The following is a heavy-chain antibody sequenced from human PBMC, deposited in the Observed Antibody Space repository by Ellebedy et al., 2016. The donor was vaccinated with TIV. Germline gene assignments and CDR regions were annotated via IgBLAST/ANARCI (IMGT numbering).Heavy chain of an antibody. CDR2: IKQDGSEK. D-gene: IGHD6-19*01. Sequence: GGSLRLSCAASGFTFSNYWMSWVRQAPGKGLEWVANIKQDGSEKYYVDSVEGRFAISRDNAKNSMYLQMNSLRDEGTAVYYCARDQWLGRAYYFDYWGQGTLLTVSS. CDR1: GFTFSNYW. CDR3: ARDQWLGRAYYFDY. V-gene: IGHV3-7*01. J-gene: IGHJ4*02.